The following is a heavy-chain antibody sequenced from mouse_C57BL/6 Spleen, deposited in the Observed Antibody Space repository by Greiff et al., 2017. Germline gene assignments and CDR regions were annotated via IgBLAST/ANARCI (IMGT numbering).Heavy chain of an antibody. J-gene: IGHJ2*01. Sequence: EVKLQESGPGLVKPSQSLSLTCSVTGYSITSGYYWNWIRQFPGNKLEWMGYISYDGSNNYNPSLKNRISITRDTSKNQFFLKLNSVTTEDTATYYCARVSTTVLDYWGQGTTLTVSS. CDR2: ISYDGSN. CDR3: ARVSTTVLDY. V-gene: IGHV3-6*01. D-gene: IGHD1-1*01. CDR1: GYSITSGYY.